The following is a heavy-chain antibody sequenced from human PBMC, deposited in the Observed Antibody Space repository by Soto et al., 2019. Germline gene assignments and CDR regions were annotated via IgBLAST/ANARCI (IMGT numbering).Heavy chain of an antibody. CDR1: GGSISSYY. V-gene: IGHV4-59*01. CDR3: ARDRGGITGTETYYYYYGMDV. J-gene: IGHJ6*02. Sequence: SETLSLTCTVSGGSISSYYWSWIRQPPVKGREWIGYIYYSGSTNYNPSLKSRVTISVDTSKNKFSLKLSSVTAADTAVYYCARDRGGITGTETYYYYYGMDVWGQGTTVTVSS. CDR2: IYYSGST. D-gene: IGHD1-7*01.